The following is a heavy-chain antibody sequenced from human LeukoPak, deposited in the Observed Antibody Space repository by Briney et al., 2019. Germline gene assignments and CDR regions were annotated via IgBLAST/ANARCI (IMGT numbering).Heavy chain of an antibody. J-gene: IGHJ4*02. D-gene: IGHD1-7*01. Sequence: SETLSLTCAVYGGSFSGYYWSWIRQPPGKGLEWIGEINHSGSTNYNPSLKSRVTISVDTSKNQFSLKLSSVTAADTAVYYCARGDRITETTGTASDYWGQGTLVTVSS. CDR2: INHSGST. CDR1: GGSFSGYY. CDR3: ARGDRITETTGTASDY. V-gene: IGHV4-34*01.